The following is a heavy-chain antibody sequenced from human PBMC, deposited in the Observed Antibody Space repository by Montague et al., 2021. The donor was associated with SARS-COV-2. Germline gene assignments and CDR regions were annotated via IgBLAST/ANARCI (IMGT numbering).Heavy chain of an antibody. CDR2: INHRWST. CDR1: GGSFSGYY. CDR3: ARGTGPRSITLFGVIISGHVLDI. D-gene: IGHD3-3*01. J-gene: IGHJ3*02. Sequence: SETLSLTCAVYGGSFSGYYWSWIRQPPGKGLEWIGEINHRWSTNYNPSLKSRVIISVYTSKNQFSLKLSTVTAADTAVYYCARGTGPRSITLFGVIISGHVLDIWGQGTMVTVSS. V-gene: IGHV4-34*01.